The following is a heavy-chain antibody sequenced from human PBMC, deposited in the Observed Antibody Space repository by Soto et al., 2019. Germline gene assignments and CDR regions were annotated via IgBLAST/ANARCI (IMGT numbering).Heavy chain of an antibody. CDR3: ATGTPNFGAAVDH. D-gene: IGHD3-16*01. Sequence: QVQLVQSGAEVKKPGSSVKVSCKASGGTFSRYAISWVRQAPGQGLEWMGGVIPIFGTAKYAQNFQGRVTITADDFTNTVYMEVSSLRSEDTAVYYCATGTPNFGAAVDHWGQGTLVTVSS. V-gene: IGHV1-69*01. J-gene: IGHJ4*02. CDR2: VIPIFGTA. CDR1: GGTFSRYA.